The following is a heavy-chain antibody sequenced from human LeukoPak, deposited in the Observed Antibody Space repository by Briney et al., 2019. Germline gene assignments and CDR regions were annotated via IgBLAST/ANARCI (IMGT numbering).Heavy chain of an antibody. D-gene: IGHD3-10*01. CDR1: GFTVSSYA. V-gene: IGHV3-23*01. J-gene: IGHJ4*02. Sequence: PGGSLRLSCAASGFTVSSYAMERVRQAPGKGLEGVSGLRISGDSTHYADSVKGRFTISRDNSRSTLYLQMKSLRVNDTAIYYRAKGWNSLSFYMTHWGQGILVTVSS. CDR2: LRISGDST. CDR3: AKGWNSLSFYMTH.